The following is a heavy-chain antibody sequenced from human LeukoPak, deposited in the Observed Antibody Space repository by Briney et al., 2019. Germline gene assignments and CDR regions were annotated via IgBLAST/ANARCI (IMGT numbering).Heavy chain of an antibody. CDR3: AKGAYDHSNYCDY. V-gene: IGHV3-21*01. CDR1: GFTFSSYS. D-gene: IGHD4-11*01. Sequence: GGSLRLSCAASGFTFSSYSMNWVRQAPGKGLEWVSSISSSSSYIYYADSVKGRFTISRDNAKNSLYLQMNSLRAEDTAVYYCAKGAYDHSNYCDYWGQGTLVTVSS. CDR2: ISSSSSYI. J-gene: IGHJ4*02.